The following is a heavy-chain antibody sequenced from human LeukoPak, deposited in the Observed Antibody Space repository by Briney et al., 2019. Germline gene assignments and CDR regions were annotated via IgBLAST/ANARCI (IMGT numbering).Heavy chain of an antibody. V-gene: IGHV4-34*01. J-gene: IGHJ4*02. CDR2: INHSGST. CDR3: AKPSGSIIFGRLDH. D-gene: IGHD3/OR15-3a*01. CDR1: GGSFSGYY. Sequence: PSETLSLTCAVYGGSFSGYYWSWIRQPPGKGLGWIGEINHSGSTNYNPSLKSRVTISVDTSKNQFSLKLSSVTAADTAVYYCAKPSGSIIFGRLDHWGQGALVTVSS.